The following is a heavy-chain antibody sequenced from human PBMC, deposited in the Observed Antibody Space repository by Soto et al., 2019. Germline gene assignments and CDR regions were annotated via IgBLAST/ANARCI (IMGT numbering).Heavy chain of an antibody. D-gene: IGHD3-16*01. J-gene: IGHJ4*01. Sequence: GGSLRLSFSVSGFTFSNYAMPWVRQAPGKGLEYVSGITSDGDSTQHADSVKDRIPISXAXXXXRXFXQXXXLVVXETAIYYCVKGKQMLRYYFEFWGPGTLVTVSS. CDR1: GFTFSNYA. CDR3: VKGKQMLRYYFEF. V-gene: IGHV3-64D*06. CDR2: ITSDGDST.